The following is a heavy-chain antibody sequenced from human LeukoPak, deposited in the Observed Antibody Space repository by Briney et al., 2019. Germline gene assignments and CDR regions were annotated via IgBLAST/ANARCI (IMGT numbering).Heavy chain of an antibody. CDR1: GFTFSSYA. D-gene: IGHD3-9*01. J-gene: IGHJ1*01. Sequence: GGSLRLSCAASGFTFSSYAMHWVRQAPGKGLERVAIISYDRSNKYYADSVKGRFTISRDNSKNTLYLQMNSLRAEDTAVYYWARGRDILKHWAQGTLVTVPS. CDR3: ARGRDILKH. V-gene: IGHV3-30*14. CDR2: ISYDRSNK.